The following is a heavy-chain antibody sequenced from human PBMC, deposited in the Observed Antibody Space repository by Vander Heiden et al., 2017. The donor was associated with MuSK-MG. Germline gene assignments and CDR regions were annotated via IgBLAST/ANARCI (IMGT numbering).Heavy chain of an antibody. CDR2: IYYSGST. CDR3: ARRVDYDILTGYYTRYNWFDP. Sequence: QLQLQESGPGLVKPSETLSLTCTVSGGSISSSRYYWGWIRQPPGKGLEWIGSIYYSGSTYYNPSLKSRVTISVDTSKNQFSLKLSSVTAADTAVYYCARRVDYDILTGYYTRYNWFDPWGQGTLVTVSS. J-gene: IGHJ5*02. V-gene: IGHV4-39*01. CDR1: GGSISSSRYY. D-gene: IGHD3-9*01.